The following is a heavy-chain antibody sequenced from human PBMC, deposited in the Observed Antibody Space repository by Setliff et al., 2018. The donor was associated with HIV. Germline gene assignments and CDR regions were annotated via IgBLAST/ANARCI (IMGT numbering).Heavy chain of an antibody. V-gene: IGHV4-34*01. CDR2: ITHRGIT. J-gene: IGHJ6*03. CDR1: GGSFSGYY. CDR3: NIYYYYYMDV. Sequence: SETLSLTCAVYGGSFSGYYWSWIRQPPGKGLEWIGEITHRGITDYNPSLKSRVTISVDTSKNQFSPKVTSVTAADTAVYYCNIYYYYYMDVWGKGTTVTVSS.